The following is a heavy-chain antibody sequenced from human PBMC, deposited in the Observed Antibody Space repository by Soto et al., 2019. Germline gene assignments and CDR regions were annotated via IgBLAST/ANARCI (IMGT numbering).Heavy chain of an antibody. Sequence: ASVKVSCKASGYTFTTYAIHWVRQAPGQGLEWMGWINAGNGNTEFSERFRGRVTITRDTSASTAHMELTGLTSEDTAVYYCARRFKSAGWLXPWGQGTLVTVSS. CDR1: GYTFTTYA. CDR3: ARRFKSAGWLXP. V-gene: IGHV1-3*01. D-gene: IGHD3-10*01. CDR2: INAGNGNT. J-gene: IGHJ5*02.